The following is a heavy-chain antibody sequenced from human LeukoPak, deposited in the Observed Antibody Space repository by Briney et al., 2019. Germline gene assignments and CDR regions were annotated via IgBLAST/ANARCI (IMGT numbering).Heavy chain of an antibody. J-gene: IGHJ4*02. Sequence: HPGGSLRLSCAVSGFSVSSNYMSWVRQAPGKGLEWISTLYSGSKIFYAESLKGRVTISRDNSNNTLFLHVSSLRAEDTAVYYRAIVILRSGNLETFDYWGQGTLVTVSS. D-gene: IGHD1-14*01. CDR3: AIVILRSGNLETFDY. CDR1: GFSVSSNY. CDR2: LYSGSKI. V-gene: IGHV3-53*01.